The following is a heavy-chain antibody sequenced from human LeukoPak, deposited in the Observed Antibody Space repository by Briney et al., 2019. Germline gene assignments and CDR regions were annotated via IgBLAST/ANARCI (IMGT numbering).Heavy chain of an antibody. CDR2: ISYSGXX. Sequence: SETLSLTCTVSGGSISSXXXXXXRQPPXXGLEWIXYISYSGXXXXXPXLKSXXXXXXDTSKNQFSLKLTSVTAADTAVYYCARHSICFDPWGQGTLVTVSS. J-gene: IGHJ5*02. CDR1: GGSISSXX. V-gene: IGHV4-59*08. CDR3: ARHSICFDP.